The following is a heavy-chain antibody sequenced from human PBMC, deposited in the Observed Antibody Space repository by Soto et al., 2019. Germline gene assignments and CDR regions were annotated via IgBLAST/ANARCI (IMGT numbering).Heavy chain of an antibody. D-gene: IGHD2-15*01. CDR2: IIPILGIA. Sequence: GASVKVSCKASGGTFSSYTISWVRQAPGQGLEWMGRIIPILGIANYAQKFQGRVTITADKSTSTAYMELSSLRSEDTAVYYCARDIVVVVAATMAGGNNWFDPWGQGTLVTVSS. CDR3: ARDIVVVVAATMAGGNNWFDP. V-gene: IGHV1-69*04. CDR1: GGTFSSYT. J-gene: IGHJ5*02.